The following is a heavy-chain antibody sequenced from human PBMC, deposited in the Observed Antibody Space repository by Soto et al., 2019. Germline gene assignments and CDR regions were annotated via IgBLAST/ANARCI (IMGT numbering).Heavy chain of an antibody. CDR2: MRSKADGGAT. V-gene: IGHV3-15*01. CDR1: GLTFSNVW. Sequence: DVQLVESGGGLVKPGGSLRLSCAASGLTFSNVWMSWVRQAPGTGLEWVGRMRSKADGGATDYAAPVKGRFTISRDDSKNTLYLQMNSLKTDDTALYYCTTTRDPNDYWGQGTLVTVSA. J-gene: IGHJ4*02. CDR3: TTTRDPNDY.